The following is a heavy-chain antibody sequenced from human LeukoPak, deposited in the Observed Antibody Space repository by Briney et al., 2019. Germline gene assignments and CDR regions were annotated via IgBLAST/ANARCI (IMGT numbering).Heavy chain of an antibody. D-gene: IGHD2-2*01. CDR1: GFTFSSYA. CDR2: ISGSGGST. Sequence: GRSLRLSCAVSGFTFSSYAMSWVRQAPGKGLEWVSAISGSGGSTYYADSVKGRFTISRDNSKNTLYLQMNSLRAEDTAVYYCAKEGADIVVVPAAENWFDPWGQGTLVTVSS. V-gene: IGHV3-23*01. J-gene: IGHJ5*02. CDR3: AKEGADIVVVPAAENWFDP.